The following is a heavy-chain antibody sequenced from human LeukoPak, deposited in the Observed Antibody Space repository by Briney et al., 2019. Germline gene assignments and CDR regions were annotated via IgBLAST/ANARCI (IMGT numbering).Heavy chain of an antibody. J-gene: IGHJ4*02. CDR3: VKDGKMATISWTSFDY. V-gene: IGHV3-43*01. Sequence: PGGSLRLSCAASGFTFSTYSMNWVRQAPGKGLEWVSLISRDGGKTYYADSVKGRFTISRDNNKNSLYLQMNSLKIEDTALYYCVKDGKMATISWTSFDYWGQGTLVTVSS. CDR2: ISRDGGKT. D-gene: IGHD5-24*01. CDR1: GFTFSTYS.